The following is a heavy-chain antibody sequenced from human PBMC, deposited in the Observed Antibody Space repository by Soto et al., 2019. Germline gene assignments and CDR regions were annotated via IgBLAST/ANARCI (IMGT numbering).Heavy chain of an antibody. J-gene: IGHJ4*02. CDR3: AKKVNTGSGSQFFDY. CDR2: FRSGGDDETT. D-gene: IGHD3-10*01. V-gene: IGHV3-23*01. Sequence: EVQLLESGGGLVQPGGSLRLSCAASGFTFSSYSMSWVRQAPGKGLEWVSGFRSGGDDETTYYADAVRGRFTISRDNSKITLVLQMHILRADDTAIYYCAKKVNTGSGSQFFDYWGQGTLVPGSS. CDR1: GFTFSSYS.